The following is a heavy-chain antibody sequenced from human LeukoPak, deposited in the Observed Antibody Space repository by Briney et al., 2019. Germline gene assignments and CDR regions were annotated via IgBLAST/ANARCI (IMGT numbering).Heavy chain of an antibody. CDR1: GFTFSSYA. Sequence: GGSLRLSCAASGFTFSSYAMSWVRQAPGKGLEWVSVISGSGGSTYYADSVKGRFTSSRDNSKNTLYLQMNSLRAEDTAVYYCAKQPGGLLLWYFDLWGRGTLVTVSS. J-gene: IGHJ2*01. D-gene: IGHD3-10*01. V-gene: IGHV3-23*01. CDR2: ISGSGGST. CDR3: AKQPGGLLLWYFDL.